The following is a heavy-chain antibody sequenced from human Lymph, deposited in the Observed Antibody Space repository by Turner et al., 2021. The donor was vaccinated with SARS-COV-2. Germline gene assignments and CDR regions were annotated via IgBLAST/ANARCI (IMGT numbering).Heavy chain of an antibody. CDR1: GFTFSYYW. D-gene: IGHD1-26*01. CDR3: ARMGSSSWYFDY. Sequence: EVRLVESGGGLVQPGGSRRLSCAASGFTFSYYWMSWVRQAPGKGLEWVANIKQDGSEKYYVDSVKGRFTISRDNAKNSLFLQMNSLRAEDTAVYYCARMGSSSWYFDYWGQGTLVTVSS. J-gene: IGHJ4*02. CDR2: IKQDGSEK. V-gene: IGHV3-7*01.